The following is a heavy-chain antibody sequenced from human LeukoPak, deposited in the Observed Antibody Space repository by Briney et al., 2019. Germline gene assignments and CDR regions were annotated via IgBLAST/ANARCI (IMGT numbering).Heavy chain of an antibody. CDR2: IRSSTTYV. Sequence: GGSLRLSCAASGFTFSNYNMNWVRQAPGKGLEWVSSIRSSTTYVYYADSVKGRFTISIDNAKNSLYLQMNSLRAEDTAVYYCARGGYYYYYYMDVWGKGTTVTVSS. CDR1: GFTFSNYN. V-gene: IGHV3-21*01. CDR3: ARGGYYYYYYMDV. J-gene: IGHJ6*03.